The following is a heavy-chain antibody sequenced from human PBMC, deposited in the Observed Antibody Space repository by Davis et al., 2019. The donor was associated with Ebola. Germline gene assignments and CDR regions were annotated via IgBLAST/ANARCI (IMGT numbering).Heavy chain of an antibody. J-gene: IGHJ3*01. CDR2: LRLSADT. CDR1: GFPPSSFG. CDR3: AKDTTNVWFDV. Sequence: PAGSLRLSCAASGFPPSSFGMHWVRQAPGKGLEWVSTLRLSADTYYAESVKGRFTISRDNSKNTLHLQMNSLRVEDTAIYYCAKDTTNVWFDVWGQGTMVTVSS. V-gene: IGHV3-23*01. D-gene: IGHD1-26*01.